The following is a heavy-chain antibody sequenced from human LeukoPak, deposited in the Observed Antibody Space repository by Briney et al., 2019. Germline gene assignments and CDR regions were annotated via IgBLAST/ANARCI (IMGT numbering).Heavy chain of an antibody. CDR1: GYTFTDYY. Sequence: ASVKVSCKASGYTFTDYYIHWVRQAPGQGLEWMGWINPNSGGTNYAQKFQGRVTMTRDTSISTAYMELSRLRSDDTAVYYCASLGITIFGEYDAFDIWGQATMVTVSS. CDR3: ASLGITIFGEYDAFDI. J-gene: IGHJ3*02. D-gene: IGHD3-3*01. V-gene: IGHV1-2*02. CDR2: INPNSGGT.